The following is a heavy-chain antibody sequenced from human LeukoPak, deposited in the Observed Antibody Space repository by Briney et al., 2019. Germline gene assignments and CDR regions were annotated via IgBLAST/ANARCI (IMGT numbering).Heavy chain of an antibody. Sequence: SETLSLTCTVSGGSIRSYFWSWIRQPPGKGLEWIGYIYYSGSTNYNPSLKSRVTISVDTSKNQISLKLSSVTAADTAVYYCASGAEGSVHNWFDPWGQGTLVTVSS. CDR2: IYYSGST. CDR1: GGSIRSYF. V-gene: IGHV4-59*08. J-gene: IGHJ5*02. CDR3: ASGAEGSVHNWFDP. D-gene: IGHD3-10*01.